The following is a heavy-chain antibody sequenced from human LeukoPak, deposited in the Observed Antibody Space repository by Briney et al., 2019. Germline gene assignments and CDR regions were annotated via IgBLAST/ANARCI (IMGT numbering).Heavy chain of an antibody. J-gene: IGHJ5*02. CDR3: ARGLGPGNWFDP. CDR2: IYHSGST. Sequence: MTSETLSLTCTVSGYSISSGYYWGWIRQPPGKGLEWIGSIYHSGSTFYNPSLKSRVTISVDTSKNQFSLKLSSVTAADTAMFYCARGLGPGNWFDPWGQGTLVTVSS. D-gene: IGHD3-10*01. V-gene: IGHV4-38-2*02. CDR1: GYSISSGYY.